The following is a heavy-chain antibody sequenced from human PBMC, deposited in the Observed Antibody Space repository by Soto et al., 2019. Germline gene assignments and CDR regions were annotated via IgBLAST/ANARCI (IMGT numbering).Heavy chain of an antibody. CDR3: ARGTVSSDVDY. CDR1: GYSFANYW. Sequence: GESLKISCKGSGYSFANYWIGWVRQMPGKDLEWMGIIYPGDSDTRYSLSFQDQVTISADKSISTAYLQWSSLKASDTAMYYCARGTVSSDVDYWGQGTLVTVSS. CDR2: IYPGDSDT. J-gene: IGHJ4*02. V-gene: IGHV5-51*01. D-gene: IGHD4-17*01.